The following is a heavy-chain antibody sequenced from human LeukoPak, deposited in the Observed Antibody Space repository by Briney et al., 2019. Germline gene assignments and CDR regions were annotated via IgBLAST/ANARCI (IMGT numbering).Heavy chain of an antibody. D-gene: IGHD3-9*01. CDR2: ISISSNYI. J-gene: IGHJ4*02. V-gene: IGHV3-21*04. Sequence: GGSLRLSCAASGFTFSRYSMNWVRQAPGKGLEWVSSISISSNYIYYADSVKGRFTISRDNAKNSLYLQMNNLRAEDTAIYYCAKAANYDILTGYYLDYWGQGTLVTVSS. CDR1: GFTFSRYS. CDR3: AKAANYDILTGYYLDY.